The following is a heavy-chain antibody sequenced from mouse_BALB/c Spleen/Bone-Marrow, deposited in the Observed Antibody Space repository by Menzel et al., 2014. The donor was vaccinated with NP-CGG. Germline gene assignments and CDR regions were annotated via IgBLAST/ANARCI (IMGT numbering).Heavy chain of an antibody. CDR2: IYPYNGGT. CDR3: SSPYGNYGAWFAY. CDR1: GYTFTDRN. V-gene: IGHV1S29*02. Sequence: EVKLVESGPELVKPGASVKISCKASGYTFTDRNMHWVKQSHGKSLEWIGYIYPYNGGTAYNQKFKSKATLTVDNSSSTAYMELRSLTSEDSAVYYCSSPYGNYGAWFAYWGQGTLVTVSA. D-gene: IGHD2-1*01. J-gene: IGHJ3*01.